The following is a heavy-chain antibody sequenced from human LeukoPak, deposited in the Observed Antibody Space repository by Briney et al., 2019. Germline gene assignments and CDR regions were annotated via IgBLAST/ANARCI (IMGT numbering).Heavy chain of an antibody. CDR2: ISGSGGST. J-gene: IGHJ4*02. D-gene: IGHD3-10*01. Sequence: GGSLRLSCAASGVTFSSYAMSWVRQAPGKGLEWVSAISGSGGSTYYADSVKGRFTISRDNSKNTLYLQMNSLRAEDTAVYYCAKCDAYYYGSGSYYADYWGQGTLVTVSS. V-gene: IGHV3-23*01. CDR1: GVTFSSYA. CDR3: AKCDAYYYGSGSYYADY.